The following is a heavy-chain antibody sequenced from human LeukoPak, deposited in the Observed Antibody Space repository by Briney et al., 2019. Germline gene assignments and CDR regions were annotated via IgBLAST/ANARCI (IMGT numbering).Heavy chain of an antibody. J-gene: IGHJ4*02. V-gene: IGHV1-46*01. Sequence: ASVKVSCKASGYTFPSYFMHWVRQAPGQGLEWMGIINPTGGSTTYAQKFQGRVTMTRDTSTSTVFMELSSLRSEDTAVYYCAREDGSDYYDSSALNSWGQGTLVTVSS. CDR2: INPTGGST. CDR1: GYTFPSYF. CDR3: AREDGSDYYDSSALNS. D-gene: IGHD3-22*01.